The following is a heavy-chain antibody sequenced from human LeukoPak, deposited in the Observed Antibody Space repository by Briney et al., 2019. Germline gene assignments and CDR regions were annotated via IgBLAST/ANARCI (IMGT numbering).Heavy chain of an antibody. CDR2: ISSGSTYI. CDR1: EFTFNSYS. J-gene: IGHJ4*02. CDR3: ARDPFYYDAAGSDDY. D-gene: IGHD3-22*01. Sequence: GGSLRLSCAASEFTFNSYSFNWIRQPPGGGLEWVSSISSGSTYIYYSDSVQGRFTVSRDNAKNSLFLQMSNLRAEDTAVYYCARDPFYYDAAGSDDYWGQGTLVTVSS. V-gene: IGHV3-21*01.